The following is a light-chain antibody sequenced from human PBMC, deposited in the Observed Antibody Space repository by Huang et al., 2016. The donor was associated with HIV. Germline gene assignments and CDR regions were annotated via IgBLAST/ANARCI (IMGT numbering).Light chain of an antibody. CDR1: QNINTL. CDR2: RAS. CDR3: QQYNTYLYT. Sequence: DIQMTQSPSTLSASVGYRVTITCRASQNINTLLGWYQQKPGEAPGLLIYRASSLQVGVPSRFTGSGSGTEFTLTITSLQPDDLGTYYCQQYNTYLYTFGQGTKLEI. J-gene: IGKJ2*01. V-gene: IGKV1-5*03.